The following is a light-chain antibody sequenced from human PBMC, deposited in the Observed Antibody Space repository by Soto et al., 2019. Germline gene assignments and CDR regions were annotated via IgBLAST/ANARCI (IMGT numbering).Light chain of an antibody. CDR2: GAS. V-gene: IGKV1-33*01. CDR1: QDINNY. J-gene: IGKJ5*01. CDR3: QQYDDVPIT. Sequence: DIQMTQSPASLSASVGDRVTITCQASQDINNYLNWFQQKPGKAPKLLIYGASNLETGVPSRFSGSGSGTDFTFTISSLQPEDISIYYCQQYDDVPITFGQGTRLQTK.